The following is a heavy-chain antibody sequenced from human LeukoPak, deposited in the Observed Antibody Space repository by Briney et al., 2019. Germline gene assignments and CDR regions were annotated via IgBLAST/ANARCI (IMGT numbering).Heavy chain of an antibody. V-gene: IGHV4-4*07. D-gene: IGHD5-12*01. CDR1: GVSISSYY. CDR2: IYISGTT. J-gene: IGHJ4*02. Sequence: SETLSLTCSVSGVSISSYYWSWVRQTAGKGLEWIGRIYISGTTNYNPSLNSRVTMSIDTSKNQFSLKLTSVTAAATGVYYCARTGGYDYHIDHWGQGTQVTVSS. CDR3: ARTGGYDYHIDH.